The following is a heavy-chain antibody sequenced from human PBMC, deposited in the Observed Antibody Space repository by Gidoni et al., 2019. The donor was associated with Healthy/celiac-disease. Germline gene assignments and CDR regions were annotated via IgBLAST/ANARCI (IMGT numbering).Heavy chain of an antibody. J-gene: IGHJ6*02. CDR3: ARDPVVVVPAASGYYYYYYGMDV. Sequence: QVQLVESGGGVVQPGRSLRLSCAASGFTFSRYAMHWVLQAPGKGLGWLAVRSYDGSNKYYADSVKSRFTISRDNSKNTLYLQMTSLRAEDTAVYYCARDPVVVVPAASGYYYYYYGMDVWGQGTTVTVSS. CDR1: GFTFSRYA. V-gene: IGHV3-30-3*01. CDR2: RSYDGSNK. D-gene: IGHD2-2*01.